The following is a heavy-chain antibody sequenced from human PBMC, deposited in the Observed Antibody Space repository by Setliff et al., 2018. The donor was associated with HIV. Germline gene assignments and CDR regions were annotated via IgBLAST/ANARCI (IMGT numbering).Heavy chain of an antibody. J-gene: IGHJ3*02. CDR2: VYHSGST. CDR3: ARRGYYGAFDI. D-gene: IGHD4-17*01. Sequence: PSETLSLTCGVSGYSISSGYYWGWIRQPPGKGLEWIGSVYHSGSTYYNPSLKSRVTISVDTSKNQFSLKLSSVTAADTAVYYCARRGYYGAFDIWGQGTMVTVSS. V-gene: IGHV4-38-2*01. CDR1: GYSISSGYY.